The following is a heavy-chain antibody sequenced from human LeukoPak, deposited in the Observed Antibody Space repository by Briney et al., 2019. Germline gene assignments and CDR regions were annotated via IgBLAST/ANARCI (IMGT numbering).Heavy chain of an antibody. CDR1: GGSISSGGYY. CDR2: IYYSGNT. J-gene: IGHJ5*02. V-gene: IGHV4-31*03. CDR3: ARGVDTAMVSSWFDP. Sequence: PSETLSLTCTVSGGSISSGGYYWNWLRQHPRKGLEWIGYIYYSGNTFYNPSLKSRVTISVDMSKNQFSLKLSSVTAADTAVYYCARGVDTAMVSSWFDPWGQGTLVTVSS. D-gene: IGHD5-18*01.